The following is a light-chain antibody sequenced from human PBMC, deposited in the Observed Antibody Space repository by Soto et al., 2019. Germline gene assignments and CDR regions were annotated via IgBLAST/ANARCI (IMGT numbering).Light chain of an antibody. CDR3: QSYDAGRSVSNV. V-gene: IGLV1-40*01. CDR1: SSNIGAGYD. Sequence: QSVLTQPPSVSGAPGQRVTISCTGSSSNIGAGYDVHWYQQLPSRAPKLLIYSDNNRPSGVPDRFSGSKSGTSASLAITGLQPEDEAEDYCQSYDAGRSVSNVFGGGTKVTVL. CDR2: SDN. J-gene: IGLJ2*01.